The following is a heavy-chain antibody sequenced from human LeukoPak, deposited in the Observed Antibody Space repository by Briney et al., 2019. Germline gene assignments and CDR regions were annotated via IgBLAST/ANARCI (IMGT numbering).Heavy chain of an antibody. CDR2: IYSDGSRT. V-gene: IGHV3-74*01. Sequence: GGSLRLSCAASGFTFSGSWMHWVRQPPGKGLVWVSRIYSDGSRTNYADSVKGRFTISRDNAKNTLYLQMDSLRAEDTAVYYCTRDLYSSSWGRGTLVTVSS. CDR1: GFTFSGSW. CDR3: TRDLYSSS. D-gene: IGHD6-6*01. J-gene: IGHJ4*02.